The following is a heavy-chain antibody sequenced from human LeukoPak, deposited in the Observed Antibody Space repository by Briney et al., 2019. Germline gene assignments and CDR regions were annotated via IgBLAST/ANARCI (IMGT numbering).Heavy chain of an antibody. CDR3: AKDRGYDFWSGYYIFDY. V-gene: IGHV3-23*01. D-gene: IGHD3-3*01. CDR1: GFTFSDFW. CDR2: ISGSGGST. Sequence: GGSLRLSCAASGFTFSDFWMHWVRQAPGKGLVWVSAISGSGGSTHHADSVKGRFTISRDNSKNTLYLQMNSLRAEDTAVYYCAKDRGYDFWSGYYIFDYWGQGTLVTVSS. J-gene: IGHJ4*02.